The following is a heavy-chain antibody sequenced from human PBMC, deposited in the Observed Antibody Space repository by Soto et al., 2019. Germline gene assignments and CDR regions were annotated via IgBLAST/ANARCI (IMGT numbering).Heavy chain of an antibody. D-gene: IGHD3-16*01. Sequence: QLQLQDSGPGLVKPSGTLSLTCAVSGGSISSSNWWSWVRQPPGKGLEWIGEIDHSGSTSYSPSLKSRVTMSVDKSKNQSSLKLSSVTAADTAVYYCALRALGYYYDMDVLGQGTTVTVSS. CDR1: GGSISSSNW. J-gene: IGHJ6*02. CDR3: ALRALGYYYDMDV. CDR2: IDHSGST. V-gene: IGHV4-4*02.